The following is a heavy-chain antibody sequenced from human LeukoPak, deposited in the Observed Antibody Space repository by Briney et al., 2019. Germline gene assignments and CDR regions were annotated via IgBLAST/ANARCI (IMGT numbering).Heavy chain of an antibody. CDR3: ARRLTGYYTLYFDY. J-gene: IGHJ4*02. CDR1: GGSFSGYY. CDR2: INHSGST. D-gene: IGHD3-9*01. V-gene: IGHV4-34*01. Sequence: SETLSLTCAVYGGSFSGYYSSWIRQPPGKGLEWIGEINHSGSTNYNPSLKSRVTISVDTSKNQFSLKLSSVTAADTAVYYCARRLTGYYTLYFDYWGQGTLVTVSS.